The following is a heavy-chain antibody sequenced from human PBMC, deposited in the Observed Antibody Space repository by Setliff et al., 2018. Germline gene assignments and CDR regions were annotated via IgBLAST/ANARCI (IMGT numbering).Heavy chain of an antibody. V-gene: IGHV3-23*01. CDR1: GITFTSYA. Sequence: PGESLSLSCVASGITFTSYAMSWVRQAPGKGLEWVSTVSVSGDNTYYTDSVKGRFTTSRDNSKNTVSLQMSSLRAEDTAIYFCAGQGPIFGSGLIPGFDQWGQGTMVTVSS. D-gene: IGHD3-3*01. CDR2: VSVSGDNT. J-gene: IGHJ4*02. CDR3: AGQGPIFGSGLIPGFDQ.